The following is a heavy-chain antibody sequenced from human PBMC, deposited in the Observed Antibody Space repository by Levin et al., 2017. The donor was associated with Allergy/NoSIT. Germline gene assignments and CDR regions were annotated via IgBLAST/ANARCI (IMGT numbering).Heavy chain of an antibody. D-gene: IGHD2-15*01. J-gene: IGHJ3*02. CDR2: INHSGST. CDR1: GGSFSGYY. CDR3: ARGRAYCSGGSCSGTVDAFDI. Sequence: SETLSLTCAVYGGSFSGYYWSWIRQPPGKGLEWIGEINHSGSTNYNPSLKSRVTISVDTSKNQFSLKLSSVTAADTAVYYCARGRAYCSGGSCSGTVDAFDIWGQGTMVTVSS. V-gene: IGHV4-34*01.